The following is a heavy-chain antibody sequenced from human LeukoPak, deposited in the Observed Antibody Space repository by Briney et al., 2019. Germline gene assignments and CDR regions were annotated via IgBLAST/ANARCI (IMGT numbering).Heavy chain of an antibody. CDR2: INNDGSGP. CDR3: VRGPSGYSYGSY. D-gene: IGHD5-18*01. CDR1: GFTFSQYW. Sequence: GGSLRLSCAASGFTFSQYWMHWVRQTPGKGLVWVSRINNDGSGPSYADSVKGRFTISRDNAKNTLYLQMNSLRVEDTAVYYRVRGPSGYSYGSYWGQGTLVTVSS. V-gene: IGHV3-74*01. J-gene: IGHJ4*02.